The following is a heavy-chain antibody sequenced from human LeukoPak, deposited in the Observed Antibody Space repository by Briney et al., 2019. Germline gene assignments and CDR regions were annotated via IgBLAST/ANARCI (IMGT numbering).Heavy chain of an antibody. V-gene: IGHV3-30-3*01. J-gene: IGHJ6*02. CDR1: GFTFSSYA. CDR3: ASTPYYYYGMDV. CDR2: ISYDGSNK. Sequence: GGSLRLSCAASGFTFSSYAMHWVRQAPGKGLEWVAVISYDGSNKYYADSVKGRFTISRDNSKNTLYLQMNSLRAEDTAVYYCASTPYYYYGMDVWGQGTTVTVSS.